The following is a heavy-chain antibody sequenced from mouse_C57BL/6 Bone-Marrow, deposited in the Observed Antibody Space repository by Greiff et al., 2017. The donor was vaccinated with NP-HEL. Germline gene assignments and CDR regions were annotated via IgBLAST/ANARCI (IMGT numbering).Heavy chain of an antibody. Sequence: VQLQQSGPGLVQPSQSLSITCTVSGFSLTSYGVHWVRQSPGKGLEWLGVIWSGGSTVYNAAFISRLSISKDNSKSQVFFKMNSLQADDTAIYYCASFDYWGQGTTLTVSS. CDR3: ASFDY. CDR2: IWSGGST. J-gene: IGHJ2*01. CDR1: GFSLTSYG. V-gene: IGHV2-2*01.